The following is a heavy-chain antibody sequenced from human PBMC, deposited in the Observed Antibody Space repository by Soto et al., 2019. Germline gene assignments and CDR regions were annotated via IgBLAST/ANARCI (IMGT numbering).Heavy chain of an antibody. Sequence: SETLSLTCTVSGDSMSSYYWSWIRQPPGKGLERIGYIYYSGSTTYNPSLRSRVTMSVDTSKNQFSLRLSSVTAADTAVYYCARAKSNYQTFDHRGQGSQVTVSS. CDR1: GDSMSSYY. CDR2: IYYSGST. V-gene: IGHV4-59*01. CDR3: ARAKSNYQTFDH. J-gene: IGHJ4*02. D-gene: IGHD4-4*01.